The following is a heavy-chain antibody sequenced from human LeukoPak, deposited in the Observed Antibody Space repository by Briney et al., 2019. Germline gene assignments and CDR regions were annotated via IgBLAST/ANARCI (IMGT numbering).Heavy chain of an antibody. D-gene: IGHD6-6*01. Sequence: ASVKVSCKASGGTFSSYAISWVRQAPGQGLEWMGGIIPIFGTANYAQKFQGRVTITADESTSTAYMELSSLRSEDTAVYYCAREGTSSSSSLDYFDYWGQGTLVTVSS. V-gene: IGHV1-69*01. CDR2: IIPIFGTA. CDR3: AREGTSSSSSLDYFDY. J-gene: IGHJ4*02. CDR1: GGTFSSYA.